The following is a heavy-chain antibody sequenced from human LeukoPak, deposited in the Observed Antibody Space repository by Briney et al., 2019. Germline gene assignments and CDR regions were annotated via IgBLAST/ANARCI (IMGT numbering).Heavy chain of an antibody. D-gene: IGHD3-22*01. CDR2: IKQDGSEK. CDR1: GFTFSSYG. CDR3: ARVLYYYDSSGYRYFDY. Sequence: GGSLRLSCAASGFTFSSYGMHWVRQAPGKGLEWVANIKQDGSEKYYVDSVKGRFTISRDNAKNSLYLQMNSLRAEDTAVYYCARVLYYYDSSGYRYFDYWGQGTLVTVSS. V-gene: IGHV3-7*01. J-gene: IGHJ4*02.